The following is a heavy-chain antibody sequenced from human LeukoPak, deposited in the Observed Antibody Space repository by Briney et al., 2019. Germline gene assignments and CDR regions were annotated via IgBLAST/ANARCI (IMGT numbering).Heavy chain of an antibody. D-gene: IGHD1-26*01. CDR3: ARVPIVGATGSWFDP. CDR1: GYSISSGYY. J-gene: IGHJ5*02. CDR2: IYDSGST. Sequence: SETLSLTCTVSGYSISSGYYWGWIRQPPGKGLEWIGCIYDSGSTYYNPSLKSRVTISVDTSKNQFSLKLSSVTAADTAVYYCARVPIVGATGSWFDPWGQGTLVTVSS. V-gene: IGHV4-38-2*02.